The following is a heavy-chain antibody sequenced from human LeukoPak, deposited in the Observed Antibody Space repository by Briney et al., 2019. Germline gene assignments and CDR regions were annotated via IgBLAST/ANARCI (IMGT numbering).Heavy chain of an antibody. D-gene: IGHD3-16*01. CDR3: AREAGSVITYSYYYYYGMDV. V-gene: IGHV4-39*01. CDR1: GGSISSSSYY. J-gene: IGHJ6*02. CDR2: IYYSGST. Sequence: TSETLSLTCTVSGGSISSSSYYWGWIRQPPGKGLEWIGSIYYSGSTYYNPSLKSRVTISVDTSKNQFSLKLSSVTAADTAVYYCAREAGSVITYSYYYYYGMDVWGQGTTVTVSS.